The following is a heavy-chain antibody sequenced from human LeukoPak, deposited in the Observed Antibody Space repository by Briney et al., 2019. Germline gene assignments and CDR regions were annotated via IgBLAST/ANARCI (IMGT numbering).Heavy chain of an antibody. CDR3: ARGALDSSGYYLGAFDI. CDR1: GYAFSIYG. V-gene: IGHV1-18*01. Sequence: ASVKVSCKASGYAFSIYGITWVRQAPGQGLEWMGCISGYNGNTNYEKKLQGRVTMTTDTSTSTAYMELRSLRSDDTAVYYCARGALDSSGYYLGAFDIWGQGTMVTVSS. CDR2: ISGYNGNT. J-gene: IGHJ3*02. D-gene: IGHD3-22*01.